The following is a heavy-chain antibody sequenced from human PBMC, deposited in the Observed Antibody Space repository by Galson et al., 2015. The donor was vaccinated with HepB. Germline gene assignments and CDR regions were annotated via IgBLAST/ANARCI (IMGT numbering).Heavy chain of an antibody. CDR2: ISAYNGNT. Sequence: SCKASGYTFTSYGISWVRQAPGQGLEWMGWISAYNGNTNYAQKLQGRVTMTTDTSTSTAYMELRSLRSDDTAVYYCARDQTAGIMVRGAYYGMDVWGQGTTVTVSS. V-gene: IGHV1-18*01. J-gene: IGHJ6*02. CDR3: ARDQTAGIMVRGAYYGMDV. CDR1: GYTFTSYG. D-gene: IGHD3-10*01.